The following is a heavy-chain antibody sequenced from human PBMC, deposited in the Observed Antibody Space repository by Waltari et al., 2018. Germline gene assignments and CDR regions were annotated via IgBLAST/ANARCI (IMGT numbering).Heavy chain of an antibody. Sequence: QVQLQQWGAGLLKPSETLSLTCAVYGGSFSGYYWSWIRQHPGKGLEWIGEINHSVSTNYTPSLKSRVTISVDTSKNQFSLKLSSVTAADTAVYYCARALHRPHPSIGYWGQGTLVTVSS. CDR3: ARALHRPHPSIGY. CDR1: GGSFSGYY. J-gene: IGHJ4*02. V-gene: IGHV4-34*01. CDR2: INHSVST.